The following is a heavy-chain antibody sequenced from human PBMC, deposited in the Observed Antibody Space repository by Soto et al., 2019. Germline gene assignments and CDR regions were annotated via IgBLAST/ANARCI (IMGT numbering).Heavy chain of an antibody. CDR2: MQPSTGRT. J-gene: IGHJ4*02. V-gene: IGHV1-8*01. CDR1: GYSFTSLD. CDR3: ARGVSAGVDY. D-gene: IGHD1-26*01. Sequence: QVQLVQSGAEVREPGASVKVSCKASGYSFTSLDNNWVRQTAGQGVEWMGWMQPSTGRTGYAQKFQGRVTMTRDTSINTAYMELTTLTSDDTAFYYCARGVSAGVDYWGQGTLVTVSS.